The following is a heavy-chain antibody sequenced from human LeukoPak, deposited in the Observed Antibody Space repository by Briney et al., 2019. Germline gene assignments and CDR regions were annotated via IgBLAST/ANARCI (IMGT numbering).Heavy chain of an antibody. J-gene: IGHJ5*02. CDR1: GYTFTSYD. CDR2: MNPNSGNT. CDR3: ARGILTGFNFGSRRKNWFDP. D-gene: IGHD3-9*01. V-gene: IGHV1-8*01. Sequence: ASVKVSCKASGYTFTSYDIDWVRQATGQGLEWMGWMNPNSGNTGYAQKFQGRVTMTRNTSISTAYMELSSLRSEDTAVYYCARGILTGFNFGSRRKNWFDPWGQGTLVTVSS.